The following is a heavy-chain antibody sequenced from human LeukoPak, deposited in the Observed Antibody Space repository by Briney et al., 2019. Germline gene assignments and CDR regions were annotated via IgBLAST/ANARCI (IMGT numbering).Heavy chain of an antibody. V-gene: IGHV3-7*03. CDR2: INQGGTEK. CDR1: GFTFSNYG. CDR3: VRDGSGYDY. J-gene: IGHJ4*02. Sequence: GGSLRLSCATSGFTFSNYGFHWVRQAPGKGLEWVANINQGGTEKYYLNSVKGRFTISRDNAKNSLYLQMNSLRADDTAIYYCVRDGSGYDYWGQGTLVTVSS. D-gene: IGHD6-19*01.